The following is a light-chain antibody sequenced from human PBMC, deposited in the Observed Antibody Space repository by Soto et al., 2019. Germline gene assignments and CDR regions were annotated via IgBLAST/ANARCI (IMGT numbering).Light chain of an antibody. CDR1: ESVTSSY. Sequence: EIVLTQSPGTLSLSPGERATLSCRASESVTSSYLAWYQQKPGQAPRLLIYGASSRATGIPDRFSGSGSGTDFTLTISRLEPEDSAVYYCQQYAGSPWTFGQGTKV. CDR3: QQYAGSPWT. J-gene: IGKJ1*01. V-gene: IGKV3-20*01. CDR2: GAS.